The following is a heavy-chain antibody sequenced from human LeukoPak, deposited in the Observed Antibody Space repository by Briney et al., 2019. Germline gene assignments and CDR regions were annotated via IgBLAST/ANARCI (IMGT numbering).Heavy chain of an antibody. CDR1: GYTFTSYY. J-gene: IGHJ4*02. V-gene: IGHV1-46*01. CDR3: AREVPLCSSSDAGGYFDY. CDR2: INPSGGST. Sequence: ASVKVSCKASGYTFTSYYMHWVRQAPGQGLEWMGIINPSGGSTSYAQKFQGRVTMTRDTSTSTGYMELSSLRSEDTAVYYCAREVPLCSSSDAGGYFDYWGQGTLVTVSS. D-gene: IGHD6-13*01.